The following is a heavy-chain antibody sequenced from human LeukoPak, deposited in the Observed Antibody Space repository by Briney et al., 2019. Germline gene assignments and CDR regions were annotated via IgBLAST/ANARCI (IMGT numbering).Heavy chain of an antibody. J-gene: IGHJ6*02. CDR3: ARVKAAAGTSYYYYYGMDV. Sequence: SETLFLTCTVSGGSISSSNYYWGWIRQPPGKGLEWIGSVYYSGSTYYNPSLKSRVTISLDTSKNQFSLKLSSVTAADTAVYYCARVKAAAGTSYYYYYGMDVWGQGTTVTVSS. D-gene: IGHD6-13*01. CDR1: GGSISSSNYY. V-gene: IGHV4-39*07. CDR2: VYYSGST.